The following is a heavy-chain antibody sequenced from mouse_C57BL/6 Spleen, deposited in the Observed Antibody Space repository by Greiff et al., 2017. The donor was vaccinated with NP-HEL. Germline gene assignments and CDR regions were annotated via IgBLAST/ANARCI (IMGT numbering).Heavy chain of an antibody. CDR2: ISNGGGST. Sequence: VQLKESGGGLVQPGGSLKLSCAASGFTFSDYYMYWVRQTPEKRLEWVAYISNGGGSTYYPDTVKGRFTISRDNAKNTLYLQMSRLKSEDTAMYYCARRGYYGYFDVWGTGTTVTVSS. V-gene: IGHV5-12*01. J-gene: IGHJ1*03. CDR3: ARRGYYGYFDV. CDR1: GFTFSDYY.